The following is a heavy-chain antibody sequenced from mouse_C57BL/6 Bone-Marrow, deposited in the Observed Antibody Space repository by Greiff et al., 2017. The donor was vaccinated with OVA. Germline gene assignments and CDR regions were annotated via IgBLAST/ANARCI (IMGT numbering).Heavy chain of an antibody. J-gene: IGHJ3*01. V-gene: IGHV1-81*01. Sequence: QVQLQQSGAELARPGASVKLSCKASGYTFTSYGISWVKQRTGQGLEWIGEIYPRSGNTYYNEKFKGKATLTADKSSSTAYMELRSLTSEDAAVDFCARGGDYPWFAYWGQGTLVTVSA. CDR2: IYPRSGNT. D-gene: IGHD2-13*01. CDR1: GYTFTSYG. CDR3: ARGGDYPWFAY.